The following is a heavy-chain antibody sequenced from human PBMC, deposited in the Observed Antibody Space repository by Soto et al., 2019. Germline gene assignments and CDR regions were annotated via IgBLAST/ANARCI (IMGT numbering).Heavy chain of an antibody. CDR3: ARVAVAGTRVDY. J-gene: IGHJ4*02. D-gene: IGHD6-19*01. CDR2: IYQSGST. Sequence: PSETLSLTCAVSGGSISSSNWWSWVRQPPGKGLEWIGEIYQSGSTNYNPSLKSRVNISVDKSKKQLSLKLSSVTAADTAVYYCARVAVAGTRVDYWGQGTLVTVSS. V-gene: IGHV4-4*02. CDR1: GGSISSSNW.